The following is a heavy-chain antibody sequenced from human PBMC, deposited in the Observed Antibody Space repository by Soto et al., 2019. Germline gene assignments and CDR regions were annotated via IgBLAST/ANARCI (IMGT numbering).Heavy chain of an antibody. J-gene: IGHJ5*02. D-gene: IGHD5-12*01. CDR3: ARADSGYQRAEWFDP. Sequence: ASVKVSCKASGYTFTSYYMHWVRQAPGQGLEWMGWINPNSGGTNYAQKFQGWVTMTRDTSISTAYMELSRLRSDDTAVYYCARADSGYQRAEWFDPWGQGTLVTVSS. V-gene: IGHV1-2*04. CDR1: GYTFTSYY. CDR2: INPNSGGT.